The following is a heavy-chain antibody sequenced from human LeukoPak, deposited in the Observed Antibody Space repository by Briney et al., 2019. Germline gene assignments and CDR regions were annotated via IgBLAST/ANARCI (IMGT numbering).Heavy chain of an antibody. CDR3: ASEYCSGGNCYFDY. J-gene: IGHJ4*02. Sequence: GESLKISCKGSEYSFATYWTGWVRQMPGQGLEWMGIIFPGDSDTRYSPSFQGQVTISADKSISTAYLQWSSLKASDTAIYYCASEYCSGGNCYFDYWGQGTLVTVSS. V-gene: IGHV5-51*01. CDR2: IFPGDSDT. CDR1: EYSFATYW. D-gene: IGHD2-15*01.